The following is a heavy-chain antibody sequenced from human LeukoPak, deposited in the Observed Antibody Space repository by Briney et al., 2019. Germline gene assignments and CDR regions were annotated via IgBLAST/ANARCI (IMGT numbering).Heavy chain of an antibody. Sequence: GGSLRLSCAASGFRFSDYYMSWVRQAPGKGLEWISYIDLSSSTLYYGDSVKGRFTISRDNAKNSVYLQMNSLRAEDTAVYYCERGHYGLDVWGQGTTVTVSS. CDR1: GFRFSDYY. V-gene: IGHV3-11*01. J-gene: IGHJ6*02. CDR2: IDLSSSTL. CDR3: ERGHYGLDV.